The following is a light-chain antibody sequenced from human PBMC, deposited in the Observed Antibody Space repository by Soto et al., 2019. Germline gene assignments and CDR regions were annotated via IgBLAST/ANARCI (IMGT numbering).Light chain of an antibody. CDR3: QQYGSSPPWT. J-gene: IGKJ1*01. Sequence: EIVLTQSPGTLSLSPGESTTLSCRASQSVSSSYLAWYQQKPGQAXXLLLYGASSRATGIPDRFSGSGSGTDFTLTTSRLEPEDFVVYYCQQYGSSPPWTFGQGTKVEIK. V-gene: IGKV3-20*01. CDR1: QSVSSSY. CDR2: GAS.